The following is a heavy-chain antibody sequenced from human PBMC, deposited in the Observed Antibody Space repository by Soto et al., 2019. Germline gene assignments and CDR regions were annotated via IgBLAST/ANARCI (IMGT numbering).Heavy chain of an antibody. CDR3: ARDVGSSWYGAFDI. V-gene: IGHV3-33*01. CDR2: IWYDGSNK. Sequence: QVKLVESGGGVVQPGRSLRLSCAASGFTFSSYGMHWVRQAPGKGLEWVAVIWYDGSNKYYADSVKGRFTISRDNSKNTLYLQMNSLRAEDTAVYYCARDVGSSWYGAFDIWGQGTMVTVSS. CDR1: GFTFSSYG. J-gene: IGHJ3*02. D-gene: IGHD6-13*01.